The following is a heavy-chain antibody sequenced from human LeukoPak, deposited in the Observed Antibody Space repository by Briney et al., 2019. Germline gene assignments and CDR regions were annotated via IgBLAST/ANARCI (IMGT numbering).Heavy chain of an antibody. CDR3: ARDYSGYEFDY. D-gene: IGHD5-12*01. V-gene: IGHV4-59*01. CDR1: GDPISSYF. J-gene: IGHJ4*02. Sequence: SETLSLTCTVSGDPISSYFWCWIRQPPGKGLEWIGCLYYSGRTNYSPSLTSRVTLSADTSKNQFSLKLNSVTAADSAIYYCARDYSGYEFDYWGQGTLVTVSS. CDR2: LYYSGRT.